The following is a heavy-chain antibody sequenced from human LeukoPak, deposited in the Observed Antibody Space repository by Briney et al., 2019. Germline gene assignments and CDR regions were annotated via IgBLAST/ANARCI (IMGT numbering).Heavy chain of an antibody. V-gene: IGHV4-59*08. CDR1: GGSITSYY. CDR3: ASLTTATQGYFDS. CDR2: IYYSGST. J-gene: IGHJ4*02. D-gene: IGHD4-17*01. Sequence: KPSETLSLTCTVSGGSITSYYWSWIRQPPGKGLEWIGYIYYSGSTNYNPSLKSRLTISLDASKNQFSLKLSSVTATDTAVYYCASLTTATQGYFDSWGQGTLVTVSS.